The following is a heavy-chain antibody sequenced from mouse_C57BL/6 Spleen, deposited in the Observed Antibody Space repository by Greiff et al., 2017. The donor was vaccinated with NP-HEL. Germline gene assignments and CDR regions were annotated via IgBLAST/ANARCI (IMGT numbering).Heavy chain of an antibody. CDR3: AREGYYGSSHYAMDY. CDR2: IHPNSGST. J-gene: IGHJ4*01. Sequence: VQLQQPGAELVKPGASVKLSCKASGYTFTSYWMHWVKQRPGQGLEWIGMIHPNSGSTNYNEKFKSKATLTVDKSSSTAYMQLSSLTSEDSAVYYCAREGYYGSSHYAMDYWGQGTSVTVSS. D-gene: IGHD1-1*01. V-gene: IGHV1-64*01. CDR1: GYTFTSYW.